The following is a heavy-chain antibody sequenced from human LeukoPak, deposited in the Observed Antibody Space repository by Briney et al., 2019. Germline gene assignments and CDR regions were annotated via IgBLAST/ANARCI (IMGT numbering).Heavy chain of an antibody. D-gene: IGHD3-10*01. J-gene: IGHJ4*02. CDR2: IYYRGST. V-gene: IGHV4-30-4*01. Sequence: SQTRSLTCTVSGGAVSSGGYDLGWSRQPPGKGLEWIGYIYYRGSTYYNPSLKSRVTISVDTSKNQFSLKLSSVTAADTAVYYCARASYYYGSGSHDYWGQGTLVTASS. CDR1: GGAVSSGGYD. CDR3: ARASYYYGSGSHDY.